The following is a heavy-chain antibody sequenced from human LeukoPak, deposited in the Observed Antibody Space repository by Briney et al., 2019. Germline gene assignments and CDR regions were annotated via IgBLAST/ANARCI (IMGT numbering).Heavy chain of an antibody. CDR3: ARVAARYVGMDV. V-gene: IGHV4-61*08. CDR1: GGSISSGGYY. J-gene: IGHJ6*02. CDR2: IYYSGST. Sequence: SETLSLTCTVSGGSISSGGYYWSWIRQPPGKGLEWIGYIYYSGSTNYNPSLKSRVTISVDTSKKQVSLDLSSVTAADTAVYYCARVAARYVGMDVWGQGATVTVSS. D-gene: IGHD6-6*01.